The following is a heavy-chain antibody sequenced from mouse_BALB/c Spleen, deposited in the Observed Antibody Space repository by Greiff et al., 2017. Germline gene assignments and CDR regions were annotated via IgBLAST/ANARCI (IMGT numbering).Heavy chain of an antibody. CDR2: ISSGGSYT. J-gene: IGHJ4*01. CDR1: GFTFSSYA. Sequence: EVKLMESGGGLVKPGGSLKLSCAASGFTFSSYAMSWVRQTPEKRLEWVATISSGGSYTYYPDSVKGRFTISRDNAKNTLYLQMSSLRSEDTAMYYCARHYEDYAMDYWGQGTSVTVSS. D-gene: IGHD2-3*01. CDR3: ARHYEDYAMDY. V-gene: IGHV5-9-3*01.